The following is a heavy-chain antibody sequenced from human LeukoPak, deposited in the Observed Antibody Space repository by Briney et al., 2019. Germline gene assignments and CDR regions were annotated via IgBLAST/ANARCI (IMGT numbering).Heavy chain of an antibody. D-gene: IGHD3-10*01. V-gene: IGHV3-53*01. CDR2: IYSGGST. J-gene: IGHJ6*02. CDR3: AREYMDYYYYGMDV. CDR1: GFTVSSNY. Sequence: GGSLRLSCAASGFTVSSNYMSWVRQAPGKGLEWVSVIYSGGSTYYADSVKGRFTISRDNSKNTLYLQMDSLRAEDTAVYYCAREYMDYYYYGMDVWGQGTTVTVSS.